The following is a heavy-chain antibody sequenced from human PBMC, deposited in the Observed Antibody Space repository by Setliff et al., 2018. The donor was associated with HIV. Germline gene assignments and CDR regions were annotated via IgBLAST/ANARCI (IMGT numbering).Heavy chain of an antibody. J-gene: IGHJ4*02. V-gene: IGHV1-2*02. CDR2: VYPNTGGT. Sequence: ASVKVSCKASGHTFTEYYIHWVRQAPGQGLEWIGWVYPNTGGTKYGQKFQGRVTMTRDTSISTAYMELSWLTSDDTAIYYCTRSTTADWGQGTMVTVSS. CDR3: TRSTTAD. CDR1: GHTFTEYY. D-gene: IGHD4-17*01.